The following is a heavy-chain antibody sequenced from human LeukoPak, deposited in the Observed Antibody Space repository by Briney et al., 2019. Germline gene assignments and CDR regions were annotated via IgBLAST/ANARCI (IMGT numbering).Heavy chain of an antibody. CDR2: ISSRSSTI. D-gene: IGHD1-1*01. J-gene: IGHJ4*02. CDR3: ARDPTWKEGH. V-gene: IGHV3-48*01. CDR1: GFTFSSYS. Sequence: GRSLRLSCVASGFTFSSYSMSWVRQAPGKGLEWVSYISSRSSTIYYADSVTGRFTISRDNAKNSLYLQMNSLRAEDTAVYYCARDPTWKEGHWGQGTLVTVSS.